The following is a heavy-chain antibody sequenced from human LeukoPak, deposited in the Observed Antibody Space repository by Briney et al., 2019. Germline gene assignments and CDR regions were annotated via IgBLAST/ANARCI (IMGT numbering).Heavy chain of an antibody. D-gene: IGHD3-10*01. CDR3: ARQDYYGSGSYYAPSYY. J-gene: IGHJ4*02. CDR2: IYPGDSDT. Sequence: GEPLKISCKGSGSRFTSYWIAWVRQMPGKGLEWMGIIYPGDSDTRYSPSFQGQVTISADKSISTAYLQWSSLKASDTAMYYCARQDYYGSGSYYAPSYYWGQGTLVTVSS. CDR1: GSRFTSYW. V-gene: IGHV5-51*01.